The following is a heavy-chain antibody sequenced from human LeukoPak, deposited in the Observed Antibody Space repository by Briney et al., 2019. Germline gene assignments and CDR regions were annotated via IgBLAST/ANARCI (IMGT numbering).Heavy chain of an antibody. J-gene: IGHJ4*02. Sequence: GGSLRLSCAASGFAFGYYAMSWVRQAPGKGLEWVSVISGSGGSTYYADSVKGRFTISRDNPKDTLFLQMNSLRTEDTAVYYCAKRSNFWTGYLDYWGQGTLVTVSS. D-gene: IGHD3/OR15-3a*01. CDR3: AKRSNFWTGYLDY. V-gene: IGHV3-23*01. CDR1: GFAFGYYA. CDR2: ISGSGGST.